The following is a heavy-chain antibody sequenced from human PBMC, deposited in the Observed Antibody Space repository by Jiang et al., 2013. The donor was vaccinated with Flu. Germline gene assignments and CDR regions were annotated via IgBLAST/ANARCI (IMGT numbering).Heavy chain of an antibody. J-gene: IGHJ4*02. D-gene: IGHD5-12*01. CDR1: GFSLSTSGVG. Sequence: KPTQTLTLTCTFSGFSLSTSGVGVGWIRQPPGKALEWLAIIFWNHHERYSPSLESRLTITKDTSKNQVVLTMTNMDPVDTAIYYCAHTDILTTVQFGYWGQGTLVTVSS. V-gene: IGHV2-5*01. CDR2: IFWNHHE. CDR3: AHTDILTTVQFGY.